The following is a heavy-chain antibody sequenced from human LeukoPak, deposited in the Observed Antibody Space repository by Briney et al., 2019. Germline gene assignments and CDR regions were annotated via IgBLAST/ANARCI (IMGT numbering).Heavy chain of an antibody. V-gene: IGHV1-8*01. CDR3: ARVLVDSSGYYYVRHDAFDI. Sequence: WASVKVSCKASGYTFTSYDINWVRQATGQGLEWMGWMNPNSGNTGYAQKFQGRVTMTRNTSISTAYMELSSLRSEDTAVYYCARVLVDSSGYYYVRHDAFDIWGQGTMVTVSS. CDR1: GYTFTSYD. CDR2: MNPNSGNT. J-gene: IGHJ3*02. D-gene: IGHD3-22*01.